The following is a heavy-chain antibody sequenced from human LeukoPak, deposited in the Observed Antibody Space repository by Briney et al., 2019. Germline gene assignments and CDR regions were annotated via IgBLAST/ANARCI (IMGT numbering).Heavy chain of an antibody. V-gene: IGHV1-18*01. CDR1: GYTFVSHG. CDR2: ISACNGYT. CDR3: AKDSTYYDVLTGNYYYYYGMDV. J-gene: IGHJ6*02. D-gene: IGHD3-9*01. Sequence: ASVKVSCKTSGYTFVSHGISWVRQAPGQGLEWMGWISACNGYTNYAQKLQGRVTMTTDTSTSTAYMELSSLRSDDTAVYYCAKDSTYYDVLTGNYYYYYGMDVWGQGTTVTVSS.